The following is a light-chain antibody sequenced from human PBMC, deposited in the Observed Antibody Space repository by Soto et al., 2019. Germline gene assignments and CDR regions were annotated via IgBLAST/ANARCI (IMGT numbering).Light chain of an antibody. V-gene: IGKV3-20*01. CDR3: QQYGSSPRT. CDR1: QSLSSSD. Sequence: EIVLTQSPGTLSLSPGERATLSCRASQSLSSSDLAWYQHKPGQAPRLLIYGASCRATGIPNRFSGSGSGTDFTLTITRLEPEDYAVYYCQQYGSSPRTFGQGTKVEIK. CDR2: GAS. J-gene: IGKJ1*01.